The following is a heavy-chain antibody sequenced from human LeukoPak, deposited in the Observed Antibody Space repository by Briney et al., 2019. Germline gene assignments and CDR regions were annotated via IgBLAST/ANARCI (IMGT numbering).Heavy chain of an antibody. D-gene: IGHD6-6*01. CDR2: IYPGDSDT. J-gene: IGHJ5*02. V-gene: IGHV5-51*01. CDR1: GYSFTSYW. CDR3: ARSIAARPWWFDP. Sequence: GESLKISCKGSGYSFTSYWIGWVRHMPGKGLEWMGIIYPGDSDTRYSPSFQGQVTISTDKSISTAYLQWSSLKASDTAMYYCARSIAARPWWFDPWGQGTLVTVSS.